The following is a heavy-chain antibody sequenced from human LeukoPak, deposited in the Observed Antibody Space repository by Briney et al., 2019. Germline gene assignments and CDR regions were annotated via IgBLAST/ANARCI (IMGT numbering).Heavy chain of an antibody. J-gene: IGHJ4*02. CDR3: AGEAYSHYGFDY. Sequence: GGSLRLSCAASGFTFSDYTMNWVRQAPGKGLEWVSSLSSTGLYVYYADSVRGRLTISRDNANNSLSLQMSSLRAEDTAVYYCAGEAYSHYGFDYWGQGTLVTVSS. CDR1: GFTFSDYT. V-gene: IGHV3-21*01. CDR2: LSSTGLYV. D-gene: IGHD4-11*01.